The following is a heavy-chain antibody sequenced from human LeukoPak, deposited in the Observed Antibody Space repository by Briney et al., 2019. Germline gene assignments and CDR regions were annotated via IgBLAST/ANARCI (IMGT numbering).Heavy chain of an antibody. CDR3: ARDARQELLAGGLDF. J-gene: IGHJ4*02. V-gene: IGHV3-23*01. CDR2: ISGSGGST. D-gene: IGHD1-7*01. Sequence: GGSLRLSCAASGFTFSSYAMSWVRQAPGKGLEWVSAISGSGGSTYYADSVKGRFTISRDNSKNTLYLQMNSLRAEDTAVYYCARDARQELLAGGLDFWGQGTLVTVSS. CDR1: GFTFSSYA.